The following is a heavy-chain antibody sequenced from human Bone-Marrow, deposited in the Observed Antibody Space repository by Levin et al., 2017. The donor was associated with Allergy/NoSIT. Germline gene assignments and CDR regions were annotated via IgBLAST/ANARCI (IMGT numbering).Heavy chain of an antibody. J-gene: IGHJ4*02. V-gene: IGHV3-48*03. D-gene: IGHD5-18*01. Sequence: TGGSLRLSCAASGFTFSSYEMNWVRQTPEKGLEWVSYISGSGSNVYYSDSVRGPFTISRDNAKNLLFLQMHSLRVEDTAVYYCARGHDRQLWEGAHFDHWGRGTLVTVSS. CDR1: GFTFSSYE. CDR3: ARGHDRQLWEGAHFDH. CDR2: ISGSGSNV.